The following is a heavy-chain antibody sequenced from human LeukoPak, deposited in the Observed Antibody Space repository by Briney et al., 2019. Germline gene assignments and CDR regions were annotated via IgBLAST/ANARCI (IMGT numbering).Heavy chain of an antibody. D-gene: IGHD1-1*01. J-gene: IGHJ4*02. V-gene: IGHV3-7*03. CDR1: GFTFSSYW. CDR2: IKEDGSEK. Sequence: GGSLRLSCAASGFTFSSYWMSWVRQAPGKGLEWVGNIKEDGSEKYYVDSVKGRFTISRDNAKNSLYLQMISLRAEDTAIYYCAERRSDYTWNPEILWSQGTLVTVSS. CDR3: AERRSDYTWNPEIL.